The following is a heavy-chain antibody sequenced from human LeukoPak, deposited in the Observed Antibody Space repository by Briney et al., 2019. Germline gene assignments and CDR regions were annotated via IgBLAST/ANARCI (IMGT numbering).Heavy chain of an antibody. V-gene: IGHV1-8*01. D-gene: IGHD1-14*01. CDR1: RYTFTSYD. J-gene: IGHJ6*03. CDR2: MNPNSGNT. CDR3: ARARPENHYYYYYMDV. Sequence: ASVKVSCKASRYTFTSYDINWVRQATGQGLEWMGWMNPNSGNTGYAQKFQGRVTMTRNTSISTAYMELSSLRSEDTAVYYCARARPENHYYYYYMDVWGKGTTVTVSS.